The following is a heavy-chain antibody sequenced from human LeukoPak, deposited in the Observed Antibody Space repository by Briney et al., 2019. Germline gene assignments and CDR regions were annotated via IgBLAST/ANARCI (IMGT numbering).Heavy chain of an antibody. D-gene: IGHD4-17*01. J-gene: IGHJ4*02. CDR3: ARHGRHGDYSY. Sequence: PSETLSLTCAVYGGSFSGYYWSWIRQPPGRGLEWIGEINHSGSTNYNPSLKSRVTISVDTSKNQFSLKLSSVTAADAAVYYCARHGRHGDYSYWGQGTLVTVSS. V-gene: IGHV4-34*01. CDR2: INHSGST. CDR1: GGSFSGYY.